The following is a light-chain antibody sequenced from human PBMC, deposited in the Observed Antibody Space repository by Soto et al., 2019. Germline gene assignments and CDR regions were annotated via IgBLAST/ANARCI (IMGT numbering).Light chain of an antibody. V-gene: IGLV6-57*02. J-gene: IGLJ1*01. CDR3: QSYDSSTRGDV. Sequence: NFMLTQPHSVSESPGKTVTISCTGSSGSIASNYVQWYQQRPGSAPTTVIYEDNQRPSGVPDRFSGSIDSSSNSASLTISGLKTEDEADYYCQSYDSSTRGDVLGTGTKVTVL. CDR1: SGSIASNY. CDR2: EDN.